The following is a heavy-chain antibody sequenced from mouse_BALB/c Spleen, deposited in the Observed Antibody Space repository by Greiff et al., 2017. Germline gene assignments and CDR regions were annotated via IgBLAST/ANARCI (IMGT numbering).Heavy chain of an antibody. D-gene: IGHD2-1*01. J-gene: IGHJ3*01. Sequence: EVKLMESGGGLVQPGGSLRLSCATSGFTFTDYYMSWVRQPPGKALEWLGFIRNKANGYTTEYSASVKGRFTISRDNSQSILYLQMKTLRAEDSATYCCARYETTGFAYWGQGTLVTVSA. CDR1: GFTFTDYY. V-gene: IGHV7-3*02. CDR3: ARYETTGFAY. CDR2: IRNKANGYTT.